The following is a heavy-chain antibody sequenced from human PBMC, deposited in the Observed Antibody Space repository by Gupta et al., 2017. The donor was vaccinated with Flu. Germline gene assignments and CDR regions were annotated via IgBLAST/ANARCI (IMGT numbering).Heavy chain of an antibody. CDR3: TTLSTTFRSDGNNAMDV. Sequence: EAQLVDSWGDGVKPGGSLRLSGPATGFVSSNAWRTWGRQVTGKGLEWVGRIKRKIEGETTDYAAPVKGRFTISRDDSKNMLYVEMNSLETEDTDVYYCTTLSTTFRSDGNNAMDVWGQGTTVTVSS. V-gene: IGHV3-15*01. CDR1: GFVSSNAW. J-gene: IGHJ6*02. D-gene: IGHD2/OR15-2a*01. CDR2: IKRKIEGETT.